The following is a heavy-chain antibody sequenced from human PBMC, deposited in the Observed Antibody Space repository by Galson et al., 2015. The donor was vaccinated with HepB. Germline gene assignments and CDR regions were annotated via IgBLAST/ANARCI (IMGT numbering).Heavy chain of an antibody. V-gene: IGHV3-33*01. CDR3: ARVRGGCSGGTCYIDY. D-gene: IGHD2-15*01. Sequence: SLRLSCAASGFTFSNYGMHWVRQAPGKGLEWVAIIWSDGSNKYYADSVRGRFTISRDSSKNTLYLQMNSLRAEDTAVYYCARVRGGCSGGTCYIDYWGQGTLVTVSS. J-gene: IGHJ4*02. CDR1: GFTFSNYG. CDR2: IWSDGSNK.